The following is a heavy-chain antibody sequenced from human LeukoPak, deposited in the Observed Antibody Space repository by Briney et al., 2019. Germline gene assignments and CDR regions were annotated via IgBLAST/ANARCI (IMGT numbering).Heavy chain of an antibody. D-gene: IGHD1/OR15-1a*01. CDR2: IIPIFGTA. CDR1: GGTFSSYA. J-gene: IGHJ4*02. CDR3: ARQGTVSSSTDY. V-gene: IGHV1-69*05. Sequence: ASVKVSCKASGGTFSSYAISWVRQAPGQGLEWMGGIIPIFGTANYAQKLQGRVTMTTDTSTSTAYMELRSLRSDDTAVYYCARQGTVSSSTDYWGQGTLVTVSS.